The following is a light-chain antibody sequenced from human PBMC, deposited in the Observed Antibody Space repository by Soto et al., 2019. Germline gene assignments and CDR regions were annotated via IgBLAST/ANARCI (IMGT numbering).Light chain of an antibody. J-gene: IGKJ1*01. CDR1: QGIRND. V-gene: IGKV1-6*01. Sequence: AIQMTQSPSSLSASVGDRVTITCRASQGIRNDLGWYQQKPGKAPKLLISAASTLQIGVPSRFSGSGSGTDFTLTISSLQSEDFAVYYCQQYNNWLRTFGQGTKVDIK. CDR2: AAS. CDR3: QQYNNWLRT.